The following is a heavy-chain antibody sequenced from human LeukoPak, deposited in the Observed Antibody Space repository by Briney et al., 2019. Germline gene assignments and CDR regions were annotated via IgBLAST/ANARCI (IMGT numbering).Heavy chain of an antibody. Sequence: SETLSLTCAVSGYSISSGYYWGWIRQPPGGGLEWMGSIHHSGSTYHNPSLKSRVTISVDTSKNQFSLKLSSVTAADTAVYYCATIGHDTFDIWGQGTMVTVSS. CDR2: IHHSGST. D-gene: IGHD5-24*01. V-gene: IGHV4-38-2*01. J-gene: IGHJ3*02. CDR1: GYSISSGYY. CDR3: ATIGHDTFDI.